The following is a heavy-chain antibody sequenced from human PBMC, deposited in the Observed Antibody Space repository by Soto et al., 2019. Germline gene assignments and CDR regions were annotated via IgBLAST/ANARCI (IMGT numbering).Heavy chain of an antibody. J-gene: IGHJ6*02. Sequence: LRLSCAASGFTFSSYAMSWVRQAPGKGLEWVSAISGSGGSTYYADSVKGRFTISRDNSKNTLYLQMNSLRAEDTAVYYCAKDTNTQWIELWLKVHPGMDVWGQGTTVTVSS. CDR3: AKDTNTQWIELWLKVHPGMDV. CDR1: GFTFSSYA. D-gene: IGHD5-18*01. V-gene: IGHV3-23*01. CDR2: ISGSGGST.